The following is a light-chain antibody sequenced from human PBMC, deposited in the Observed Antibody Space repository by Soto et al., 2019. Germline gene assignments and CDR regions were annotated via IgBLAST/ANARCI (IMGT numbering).Light chain of an antibody. Sequence: QSVLTQPPSVSGAPGQRVTISCTGNSSNIGAGYDVHWYQQLPGTAPKLLIYGNSNRPSGVPDRFSGSKSGTSAALAITGLLPEDEADYYCQSYDSSLSGGVFGGGTKLTVL. V-gene: IGLV1-40*01. CDR1: SSNIGAGYD. J-gene: IGLJ3*02. CDR3: QSYDSSLSGGV. CDR2: GNS.